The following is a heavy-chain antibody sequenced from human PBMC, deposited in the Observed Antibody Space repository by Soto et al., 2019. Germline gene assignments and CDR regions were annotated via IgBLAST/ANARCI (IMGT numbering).Heavy chain of an antibody. CDR3: ARDLAKGGGSAGFDY. CDR1: GYTFTVYY. CDR2: INPKSGGT. V-gene: IGHV1-2*02. Sequence: ASVKVSCKASGYTFTVYYMHWVRQAPGQGLEWMGWINPKSGGTMYPQKFQGRVTMAWDTSISTAYMALTRLRSDDTAVYYCARDLAKGGGSAGFDYWGQGTLVTVSS. D-gene: IGHD1-26*01. J-gene: IGHJ4*02.